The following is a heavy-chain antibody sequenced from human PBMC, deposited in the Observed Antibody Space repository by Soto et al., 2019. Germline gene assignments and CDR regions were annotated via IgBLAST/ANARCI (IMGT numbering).Heavy chain of an antibody. J-gene: IGHJ5*02. Sequence: QVQLVQSGAEVKKPGASVKVSCKASGYTFTSSDINWVRQATGQGLEWMGWMNPNTGNTGYAQKFQGRITLTRSTSISTAYLELSSLNSDDSAVYYCARGDSPWGQGTLVTVSS. D-gene: IGHD2-21*02. CDR1: GYTFTSSD. CDR3: ARGDSP. CDR2: MNPNTGNT. V-gene: IGHV1-8*01.